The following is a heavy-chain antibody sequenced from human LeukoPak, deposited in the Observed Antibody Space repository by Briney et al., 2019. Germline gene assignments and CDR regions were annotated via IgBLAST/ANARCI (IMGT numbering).Heavy chain of an antibody. CDR1: GFTFSSFS. CDR2: ISSSSSTI. Sequence: GGSLRLSCAASGFTFSSFSMNWVRQAPGKGLEWVSYISSSSSTIYYADSVKGRFTISRDNAKNSLYLQMNSLRAEDTAVYYCARDLNVVVVAATPMTDAFDIWGQGTMVTVSS. D-gene: IGHD2-15*01. CDR3: ARDLNVVVVAATPMTDAFDI. V-gene: IGHV3-48*04. J-gene: IGHJ3*02.